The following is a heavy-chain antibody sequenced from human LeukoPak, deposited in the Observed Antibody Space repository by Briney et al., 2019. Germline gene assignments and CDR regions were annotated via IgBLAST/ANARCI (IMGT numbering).Heavy chain of an antibody. D-gene: IGHD3-10*01. J-gene: IGHJ6*02. CDR1: GGTFSSYA. CDR3: ARIVGFGELYLDV. Sequence: ASVKVSCKASGGTFSSYAISWVRQAPGQGLEWMGGIIPIFGTANYAQKFQGRVTITADEPTSTAYMELSSLRSEDTAVYYCARIVGFGELYLDVWGQGTTVTVSS. V-gene: IGHV1-69*13. CDR2: IIPIFGTA.